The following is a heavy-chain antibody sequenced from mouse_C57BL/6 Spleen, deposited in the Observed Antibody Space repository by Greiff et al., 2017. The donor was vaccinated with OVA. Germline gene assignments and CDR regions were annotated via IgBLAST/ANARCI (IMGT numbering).Heavy chain of an antibody. D-gene: IGHD2-4*01. V-gene: IGHV5-17*01. Sequence: EVKLMESGGGLVKPGGSLKLSCAASGFTFSDYGMHWVRQAPEKGLEWVAYISSGSSTIYYADTVKGRFTISRDNAKNTLFLQMTSLRSEDTAMYYCARFYDYDVYYAMDYWGQGTSVTVSS. J-gene: IGHJ4*01. CDR3: ARFYDYDVYYAMDY. CDR1: GFTFSDYG. CDR2: ISSGSSTI.